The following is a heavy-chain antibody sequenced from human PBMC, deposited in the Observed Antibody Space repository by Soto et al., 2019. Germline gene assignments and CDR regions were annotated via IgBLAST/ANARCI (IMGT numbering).Heavy chain of an antibody. V-gene: IGHV1-69*13. CDR3: ASQWLDPLGSGMDV. CDR2: IIPIFGTA. D-gene: IGHD6-19*01. CDR1: GGTFSSYA. Sequence: GASVKVSCKASGGTFSSYAISWVRQAPGQGLEWMGGIIPIFGTANYAQKFQGRVTITADESTSTAYMELSSLRSEDTAVYYRASQWLDPLGSGMDVWGQGTTVTVSS. J-gene: IGHJ6*02.